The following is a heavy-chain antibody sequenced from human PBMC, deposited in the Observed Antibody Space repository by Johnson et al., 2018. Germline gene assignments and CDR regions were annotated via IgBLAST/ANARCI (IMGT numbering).Heavy chain of an antibody. V-gene: IGHV3-11*05. J-gene: IGHJ4*02. D-gene: IGHD1-14*01. Sequence: QVQLVQSGGGLVKPGGSLRLSCAASGFTFSGYSMSWIRQTPEKGLEWVSYISSKSTFTYYAESVKGRFTVSRDNGKSSLSLQMNSLRAEDTAVYYCARDAGITTGLLIDYWCQGTLVTVSS. CDR2: ISSKSTFT. CDR1: GFTFSGYS. CDR3: ARDAGITTGLLIDY.